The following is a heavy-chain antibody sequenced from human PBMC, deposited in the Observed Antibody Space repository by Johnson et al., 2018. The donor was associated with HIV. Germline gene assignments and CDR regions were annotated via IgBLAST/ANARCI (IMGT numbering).Heavy chain of an antibody. CDR2: ISYDGSNK. CDR1: GFTFSSYG. J-gene: IGHJ3*02. CDR3: VKGRAQHLDGGAFDI. Sequence: QVQLVESGGGVVQPGRSVRLSCTASGFTFSSYGMHWVRQAPGKGLEWVAVISYDGSNKYYVDSVKGRFIISRDNSKNTLFLQMNSLRTDDTAVYYCVKGRAQHLDGGAFDIWGQGTMVTVSS. V-gene: IGHV3-30*18. D-gene: IGHD6-13*01.